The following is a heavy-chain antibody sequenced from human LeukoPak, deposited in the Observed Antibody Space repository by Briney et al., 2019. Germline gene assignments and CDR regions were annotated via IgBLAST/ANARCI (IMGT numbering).Heavy chain of an antibody. J-gene: IGHJ1*01. V-gene: IGHV4-31*03. CDR1: GGSISGYY. CDR2: IYYSGST. CDR3: ARAHTGYSSGWYEVEYFQH. Sequence: SETLSLTCTVSGGSISGYYWSWIRQHPGKGLEWIGYIYYSGSTYYNPSLKSRVTISVDTSKNQFSLKLSSVTAADTAVYYCARAHTGYSSGWYEVEYFQHWGQGTLVTVSS. D-gene: IGHD6-19*01.